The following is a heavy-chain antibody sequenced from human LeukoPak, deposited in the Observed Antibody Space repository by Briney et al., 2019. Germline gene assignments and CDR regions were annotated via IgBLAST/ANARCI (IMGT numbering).Heavy chain of an antibody. V-gene: IGHV4-34*01. CDR1: GGSFSGYY. CDR3: ARGVAKGELLRSDYFDY. Sequence: SETLSLTCAVYGGSFSGYYWSWIRQPPGKGLEWIGEINHSGSTNYNPSLKSRVTISVDTSKNQFSLKLSSVTAADTAVYYCARGVAKGELLRSDYFDYWGQGNLVTVFS. J-gene: IGHJ4*02. CDR2: INHSGST. D-gene: IGHD1-26*01.